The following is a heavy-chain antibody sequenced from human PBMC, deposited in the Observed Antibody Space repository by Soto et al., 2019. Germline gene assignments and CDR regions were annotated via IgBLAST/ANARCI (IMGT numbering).Heavy chain of an antibody. CDR3: AREGYYDFWSGYVPTNDY. D-gene: IGHD3-3*01. CDR1: GFTFSSYW. V-gene: IGHV3-74*01. J-gene: IGHJ4*02. Sequence: EVQLVESGGGLVQPGGSLRLSCAASGFTFSSYWMHWVRQAPGKGLVWVSRINSDGSSTSYADSVKGRFTISRDNAKNTLYLQMNSLRAEDTAVYYCAREGYYDFWSGYVPTNDYWGQGTLVTVSS. CDR2: INSDGSST.